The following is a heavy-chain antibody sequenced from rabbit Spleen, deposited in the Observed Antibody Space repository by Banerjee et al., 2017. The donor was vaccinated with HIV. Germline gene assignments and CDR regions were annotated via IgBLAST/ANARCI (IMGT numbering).Heavy chain of an antibody. CDR1: GFSFSSGQD. CDR2: IGINNGGP. D-gene: IGHD8-1*01. CDR3: ARDAGRGDYIDGVFNL. J-gene: IGHJ4*01. V-gene: IGHV1S45*01. Sequence: QEQLEESGGDLVKPEGSLTLTCKASGFSFSSGQDMCWVRQAPGKGLEWIGCIGINNGGPWYASWAKGRFTISKTSSTTVTLQMTSLTAADTATYFCARDAGRGDYIDGVFNLWGPGTLVTVS.